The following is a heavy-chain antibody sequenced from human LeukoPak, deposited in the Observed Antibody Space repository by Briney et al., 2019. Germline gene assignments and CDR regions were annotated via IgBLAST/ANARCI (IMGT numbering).Heavy chain of an antibody. CDR2: IYWNDDK. CDR3: ARTDSDLAFDY. J-gene: IGHJ4*02. D-gene: IGHD3-22*01. CDR1: GFSLSTSGVA. V-gene: IGHV2-5*01. Sequence: SGPTLVNPTQTLTLTCTFSGFSLSTSGVAVGWIRQPPGKALEWLALIYWNDDKRYSPSLKSRLTTTKDTSKNQVVLTMTNMDPVDTATYSCARTDSDLAFDYWGQGTLVTVSS.